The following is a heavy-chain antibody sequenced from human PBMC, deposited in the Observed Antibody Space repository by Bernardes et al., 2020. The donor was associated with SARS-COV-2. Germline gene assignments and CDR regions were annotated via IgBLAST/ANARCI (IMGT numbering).Heavy chain of an antibody. Sequence: ASVKVSCKTSGYSFTVYFLHWVRQAPGQGLEWVGRIHPYSGNKDYAQKFQGRVTMTRDTAISTVYMELTRLRSDDTAVYYCARDGGGINFDYWGQGTLVAVSS. CDR1: GYSFTVYF. CDR2: IHPYSGNK. V-gene: IGHV1-2*06. J-gene: IGHJ4*02. CDR3: ARDGGGINFDY. D-gene: IGHD3-10*01.